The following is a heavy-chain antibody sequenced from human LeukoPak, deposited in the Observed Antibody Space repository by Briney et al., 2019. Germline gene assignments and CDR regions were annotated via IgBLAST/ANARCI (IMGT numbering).Heavy chain of an antibody. CDR3: AKAGECSSTSCYQRYFDY. V-gene: IGHV3-9*01. CDR2: ISWNSGSI. CDR1: GFTFDDYA. D-gene: IGHD2-2*01. Sequence: PGGSLRLSCAASGFTFDDYAMHWVRQAPGKGLEWVSGISWNSGSIGYADSVKGRFTISRDNAKNSLYLQMNSLRAEDTALYYCAKAGECSSTSCYQRYFDYWGQGTLVTVSS. J-gene: IGHJ4*02.